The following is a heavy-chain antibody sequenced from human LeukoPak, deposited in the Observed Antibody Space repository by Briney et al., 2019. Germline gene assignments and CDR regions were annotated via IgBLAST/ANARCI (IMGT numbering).Heavy chain of an antibody. D-gene: IGHD3-16*02. Sequence: ASVKVSCKASGGTFSSYAISWVRQAPGQGLEWMGGIIPIFGTANYAQKFQGRVTITADESTSTAYMELSSLRSEDTAVYYCARGWRTIPRYDYIWGSYRYTGYYLDYWGQGTLVTVSS. CDR3: ARGWRTIPRYDYIWGSYRYTGYYLDY. CDR1: GGTFSSYA. CDR2: IIPIFGTA. J-gene: IGHJ4*02. V-gene: IGHV1-69*01.